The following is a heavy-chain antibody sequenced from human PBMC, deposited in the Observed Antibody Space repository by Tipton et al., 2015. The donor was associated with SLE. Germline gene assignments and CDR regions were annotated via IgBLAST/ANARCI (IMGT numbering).Heavy chain of an antibody. V-gene: IGHV1-69*05. CDR3: ARGGIGRQWLRGYFDY. D-gene: IGHD3-22*01. J-gene: IGHJ4*02. Sequence: QLVQSGPEVKKPGSSVKVSCKASGGTFSSYAISWVRQAPGQGLEWMGGIIPILGIANYARKFQGIVTITTDESTSTAYMELSSLRSEGTAVYYCARGGIGRQWLRGYFDYWGQGTLVTVSS. CDR2: IIPILGIA. CDR1: GGTFSSYA.